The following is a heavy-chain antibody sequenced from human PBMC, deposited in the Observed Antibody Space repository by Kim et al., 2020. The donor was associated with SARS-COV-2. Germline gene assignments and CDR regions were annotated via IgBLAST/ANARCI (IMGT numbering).Heavy chain of an antibody. D-gene: IGHD3-22*01. Sequence: GGSLRLSCAASGFTFSSYAMSWVRQAPGKGLEWVSAISGSGGSTYYADSVKGRFTISRDNSKNTLYLQMNSLRAEDTAVYYCARNYYDSSGYYYFDYWGQGTLVTVSS. CDR1: GFTFSSYA. J-gene: IGHJ4*02. V-gene: IGHV3-23*01. CDR2: ISGSGGST. CDR3: ARNYYDSSGYYYFDY.